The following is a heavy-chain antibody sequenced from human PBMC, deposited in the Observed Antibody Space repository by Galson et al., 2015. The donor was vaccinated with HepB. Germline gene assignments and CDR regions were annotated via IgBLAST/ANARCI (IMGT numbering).Heavy chain of an antibody. CDR2: ISSSSGTYT. CDR3: ARVADSHYGDHTHFDS. Sequence: SLRLSCAASGFTFRDYYMSWIRQTPGKGLEWLSYISSSSGTYTNYADLVKGRLTISRDNAENSLYLQMSSLRAEDTAVYYCARVADSHYGDHTHFDSWGQGTLVTVSS. D-gene: IGHD4-17*01. V-gene: IGHV3-11*06. J-gene: IGHJ4*02. CDR1: GFTFRDYY.